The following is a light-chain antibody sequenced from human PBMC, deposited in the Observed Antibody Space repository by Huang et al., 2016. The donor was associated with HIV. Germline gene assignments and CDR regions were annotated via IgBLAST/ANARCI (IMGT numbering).Light chain of an antibody. CDR2: SAS. J-gene: IGKJ1*01. CDR1: QTIRNS. CDR3: QQSYTTPRT. Sequence: DIQMTQSPSSLSASVGDRVTITCRSSQTIRNSLSWYQQKPGKAPTLLIHSASSSQSGVPARFSGSGSGTDFALTISSLQPDDFATYFCQQSYTTPRTFGQGTRVEIK. V-gene: IGKV1-39*01.